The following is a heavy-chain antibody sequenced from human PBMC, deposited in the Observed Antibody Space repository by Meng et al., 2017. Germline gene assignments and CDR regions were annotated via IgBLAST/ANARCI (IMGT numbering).Heavy chain of an antibody. CDR3: ARRDYFDY. V-gene: IGHV4-39*01. CDR1: GDSISSSSDY. Sequence: QLPLQESGPGLVKPSETLSLTCIVSGDSISSSSDYWGWIRQPPGKGLEWIGSIYYSGSTYYNPSLKSRVTISVDTSKNQFSLKLSSVTAADTVVYYCARRDYFDYWGQGTLVTVSS. J-gene: IGHJ4*02. CDR2: IYYSGST.